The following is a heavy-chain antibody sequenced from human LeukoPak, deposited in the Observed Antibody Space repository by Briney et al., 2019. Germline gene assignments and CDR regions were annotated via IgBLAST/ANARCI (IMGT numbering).Heavy chain of an antibody. D-gene: IGHD3-10*01. Sequence: GGSLRLSCAASGFTFSSYWMSWVRQAPGKGLEWVANIKQDGSEKYYVDSVKGRFTISRDNAKNSLYLQMNSLRAEDTAVYYCARAPGGLWSQPFDYWGQGTLVTASS. J-gene: IGHJ4*02. CDR2: IKQDGSEK. V-gene: IGHV3-7*01. CDR3: ARAPGGLWSQPFDY. CDR1: GFTFSSYW.